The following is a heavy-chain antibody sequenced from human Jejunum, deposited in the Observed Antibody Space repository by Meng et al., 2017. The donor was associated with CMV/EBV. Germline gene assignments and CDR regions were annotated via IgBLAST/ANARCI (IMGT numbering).Heavy chain of an antibody. D-gene: IGHD3-3*01. J-gene: IGHJ4*02. V-gene: IGHV3-7*01. CDR3: AKSLYDFWSGQDF. Sequence: SGFTFSSYWMSWVRQAPGKGLEWVANIKQDGSEKYYVDSVKGRFTISRDNAKNSLYLQMSSLRAEDTAVYYCAKSLYDFWSGQDFWGQGTLVTVSS. CDR2: IKQDGSEK. CDR1: GFTFSSYW.